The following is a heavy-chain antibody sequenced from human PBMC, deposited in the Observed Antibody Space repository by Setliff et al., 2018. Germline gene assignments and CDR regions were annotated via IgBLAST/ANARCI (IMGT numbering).Heavy chain of an antibody. CDR2: INPNSGGT. V-gene: IGHV1-2*04. J-gene: IGHJ3*02. D-gene: IGHD3-22*01. Sequence: ASVKVSCKASGYTFTGYYTHWVRQAPGQGLEWMGWINPNSGGTNYAQKFQGWVTMTRDTSISTAYMELSRLRSDDTAVYYCARSRDGGNSSGYSGAFDIWGQGTTVTVSS. CDR1: GYTFTGYY. CDR3: ARSRDGGNSSGYSGAFDI.